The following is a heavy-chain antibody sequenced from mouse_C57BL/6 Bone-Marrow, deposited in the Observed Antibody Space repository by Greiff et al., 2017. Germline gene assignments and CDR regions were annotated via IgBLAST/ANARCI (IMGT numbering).Heavy chain of an antibody. CDR2: IDPSDSYT. CDR3: AILSMAY. J-gene: IGHJ4*01. Sequence: QVQLQQPGAELVMPGASVKLSCKASGYTFTSYWMHWVKQRPGQGLEWIGEIDPSDSYTNYNQKFKGKSTLTVDKSSSTAYMQLSSLTAEDSAVXYCAILSMAYWGQGTSVTVSS. V-gene: IGHV1-69*01. CDR1: GYTFTSYW. D-gene: IGHD1-1*02.